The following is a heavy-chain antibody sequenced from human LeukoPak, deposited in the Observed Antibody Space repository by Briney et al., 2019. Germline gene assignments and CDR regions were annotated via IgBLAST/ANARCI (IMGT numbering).Heavy chain of an antibody. J-gene: IGHJ4*02. CDR1: GFTFRSYC. Sequence: GGSVRLSCAASGFTFRSYCLYWVRQAPGKGLEWISYISLSSGTLYYADSVKRRFTISRENAKNSLYLQMNSLRDEDTAVYYCARDRGYCSGGSCYTYYFDYWGQGTLVTVSS. CDR2: ISLSSGTL. V-gene: IGHV3-48*02. D-gene: IGHD2-15*01. CDR3: ARDRGYCSGGSCYTYYFDY.